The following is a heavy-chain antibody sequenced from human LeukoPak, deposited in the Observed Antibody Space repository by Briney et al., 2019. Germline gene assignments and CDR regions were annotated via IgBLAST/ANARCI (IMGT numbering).Heavy chain of an antibody. Sequence: ASVKVSCKTSGYSFTAFYIHWVRQAPGQGPQWMGWVNPNSGGTDYAQKFQGRVSLTRDTSISTAYMELSRLTTDDTAVYYCARAYYETYELLWGPGTMVIVSS. V-gene: IGHV1-2*02. CDR3: ARAYYETYELL. D-gene: IGHD1-26*01. CDR2: VNPNSGGT. CDR1: GYSFTAFY. J-gene: IGHJ3*01.